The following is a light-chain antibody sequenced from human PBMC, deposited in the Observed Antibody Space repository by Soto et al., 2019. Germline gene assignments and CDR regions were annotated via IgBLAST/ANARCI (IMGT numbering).Light chain of an antibody. J-gene: IGLJ1*01. Sequence: QSVLTQPASVSGSPGQSITISCTGTSSDVGAYNYVSWFQHHPVKAPKLLIYEVRNRPSGVSDRFSGSRSGNTASLTISGLQAEDESDYYCISYTSSSTWVFGTGTKVTVL. CDR2: EVR. CDR1: SSDVGAYNY. CDR3: ISYTSSSTWV. V-gene: IGLV2-14*01.